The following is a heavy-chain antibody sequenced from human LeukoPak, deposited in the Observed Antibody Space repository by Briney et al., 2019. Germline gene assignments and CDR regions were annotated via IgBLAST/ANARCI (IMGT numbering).Heavy chain of an antibody. CDR3: ARDISARDEAWWFDP. V-gene: IGHV3-30*04. CDR1: GFTFSSYA. J-gene: IGHJ5*02. Sequence: PGRSLRLSCAASGFTFSSYAMHWVRQAPGKGLEWVAVISYDGSNKYYADSVKGRFTISRDNSKNTLYLQMNSLRAEDTAVYYCARDISARDEAWWFDPWGQGTLVTVSS. D-gene: IGHD5-24*01. CDR2: ISYDGSNK.